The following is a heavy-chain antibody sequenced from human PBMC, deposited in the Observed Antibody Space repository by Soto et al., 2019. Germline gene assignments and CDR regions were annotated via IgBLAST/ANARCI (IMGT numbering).Heavy chain of an antibody. CDR3: STDFCSGGSCYSGFYFTDI. CDR2: IRGRSDGGTT. J-gene: IGHJ6*03. Sequence: GGSLSLSCAASGFTFSNAWIGWVRQAPGKGLEWVGRIRGRSDGGTTDYTVDVKGRFTISRDDSRNTLYLQMNSLKTEDTAVYYCSTDFCSGGSCYSGFYFTDIWGKGTTVTVSS. V-gene: IGHV3-15*01. CDR1: GFTFSNAW. D-gene: IGHD2-15*01.